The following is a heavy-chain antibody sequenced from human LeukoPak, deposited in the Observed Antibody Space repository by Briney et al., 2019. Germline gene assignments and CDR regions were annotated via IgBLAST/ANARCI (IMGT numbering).Heavy chain of an antibody. Sequence: ASVKVSCKVSGDTLTELSMHWVRQAPGKGLEWMGGFDPEDGETVYAQKFQGRVTMTEDTSTDTAYMELSSLRSEDTAVYYCARDGGIAARRGFDYWGQGTLVTVSS. V-gene: IGHV1-24*01. D-gene: IGHD6-6*01. CDR3: ARDGGIAARRGFDY. J-gene: IGHJ4*02. CDR1: GDTLTELS. CDR2: FDPEDGET.